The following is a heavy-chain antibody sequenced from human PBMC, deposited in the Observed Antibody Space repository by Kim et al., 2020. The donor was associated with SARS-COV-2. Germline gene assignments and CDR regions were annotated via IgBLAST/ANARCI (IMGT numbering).Heavy chain of an antibody. J-gene: IGHJ4*01. Sequence: ASVKVSCKASGYTFTGYDMHWVRQAPGQGLEWMGWINPNSGGTNDLQKFQGRVTITRDTSTSTVYMELSSLRYDDAAVYFCATGIGTSGTCLADYWGYGT. CDR2: INPNSGGT. V-gene: IGHV1-2*02. CDR3: ATGIGTSGTCLADY. D-gene: IGHD6-19*01. CDR1: GYTFTGYD.